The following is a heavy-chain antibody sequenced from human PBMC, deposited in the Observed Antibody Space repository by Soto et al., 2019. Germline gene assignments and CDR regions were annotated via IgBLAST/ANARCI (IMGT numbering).Heavy chain of an antibody. CDR2: ISYDGSNK. CDR3: AKDMGYCSGGSCYYFDY. J-gene: IGHJ4*02. D-gene: IGHD2-15*01. CDR1: GFTFSSYG. Sequence: ESGGGVVQPGRSLRLSCAASGFTFSSYGMHWVRQAPGKGLEWVVVISYDGSNKYYADSVKGRFTISRDNSKNTLYLQMNSLRAEDTAVYYCAKDMGYCSGGSCYYFDYWGQGTLVTVSS. V-gene: IGHV3-30*18.